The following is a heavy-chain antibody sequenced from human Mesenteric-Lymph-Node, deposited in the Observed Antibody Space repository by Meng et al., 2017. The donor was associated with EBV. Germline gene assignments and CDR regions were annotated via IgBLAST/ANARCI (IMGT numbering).Heavy chain of an antibody. CDR3: ARDYGDYFDY. V-gene: IGHV3-23*03. Sequence: VQLLESGGGLVQPGGSLRLSCAASGFTFSIHAMSWVRQAPGKGLEWVSVIYRGGSTYYADSVKGRFSISRDNSNNTLYLQMNSLRAEDTAVYYCARDYGDYFDYWGQGTLVTVSS. J-gene: IGHJ4*02. D-gene: IGHD4-17*01. CDR2: IYRGGST. CDR1: GFTFSIHA.